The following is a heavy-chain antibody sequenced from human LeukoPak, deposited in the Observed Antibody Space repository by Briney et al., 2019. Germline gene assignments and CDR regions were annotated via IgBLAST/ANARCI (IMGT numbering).Heavy chain of an antibody. CDR3: AKLLRGVIVPYFDY. CDR2: ISGSGSST. Sequence: GGSLRLSCAASGFTFSSYAMSWVRQAPGRGLEWFSAISGSGSSTYYGDSVKGRFTISRDNSRNTLYLQLNRLRAEDTAVYYCAKLLRGVIVPYFDYWGQGTLVTVSS. D-gene: IGHD3-10*01. J-gene: IGHJ4*02. V-gene: IGHV3-23*01. CDR1: GFTFSSYA.